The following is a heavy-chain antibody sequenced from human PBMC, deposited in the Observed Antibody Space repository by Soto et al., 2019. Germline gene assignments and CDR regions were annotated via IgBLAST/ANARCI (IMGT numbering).Heavy chain of an antibody. Sequence: ASVKVACKASRYNFTSYYMHWVRQAPGQGIEWMGIINPSGGSTSYAQKFQGRVTMTRDTSTSTVYMELSSLRSEDTAVYYCANGGSSSWAPLLRFGMDVWGQGITVTVSS. CDR2: INPSGGST. CDR1: RYNFTSYY. D-gene: IGHD6-13*01. J-gene: IGHJ6*02. V-gene: IGHV1-46*01. CDR3: ANGGSSSWAPLLRFGMDV.